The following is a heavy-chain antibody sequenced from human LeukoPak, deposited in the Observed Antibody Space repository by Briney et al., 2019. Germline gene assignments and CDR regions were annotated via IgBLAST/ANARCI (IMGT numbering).Heavy chain of an antibody. CDR1: GIILSSYW. CDR3: ARAKITDGSGSITTTPEKWYDYVWGSYRYTQYYYYYMDV. J-gene: IGHJ6*03. D-gene: IGHD3-16*02. Sequence: PGGSLRLSCAASGIILSSYWMSWVRQAPGKGLEWVANIKQDGSEKWYVDSVKGRFTISRDNAKNSLYLQMNSLRAEDTAVYYCARAKITDGSGSITTTPEKWYDYVWGSYRYTQYYYYYMDVWGKGTTVTVSS. CDR2: IKQDGSEK. V-gene: IGHV3-7*01.